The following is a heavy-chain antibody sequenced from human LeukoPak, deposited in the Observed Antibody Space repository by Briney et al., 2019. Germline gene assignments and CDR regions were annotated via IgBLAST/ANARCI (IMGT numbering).Heavy chain of an antibody. CDR2: ISYDGSNK. D-gene: IGHD3-22*01. Sequence: PGGSLRLSCAASGFTFSSYGMHWVRQAPGKGLEWVAVISYDGSNKYYADSVKGRFTISRDNSKNTLYLQMNSLRAEDTAVYYCAKEKHYYDGDAFDIWGQGTMVTVSS. J-gene: IGHJ3*02. CDR3: AKEKHYYDGDAFDI. V-gene: IGHV3-30*18. CDR1: GFTFSSYG.